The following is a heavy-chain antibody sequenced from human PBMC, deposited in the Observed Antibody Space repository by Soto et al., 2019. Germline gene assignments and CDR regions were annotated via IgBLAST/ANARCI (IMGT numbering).Heavy chain of an antibody. V-gene: IGHV4-59*01. J-gene: IGHJ6*03. Sequence: PSETLSLTCTVSGGSISSYYWSWIRQPPGKGLEWIGYIYYSGSTNYNPSLKSRVTISVDTSKNQFSLKLSSVTAADTAVYYCARVQYTPSYYYMDVWGKGTTVTVSS. CDR1: GGSISSYY. D-gene: IGHD4-4*01. CDR3: ARVQYTPSYYYMDV. CDR2: IYYSGST.